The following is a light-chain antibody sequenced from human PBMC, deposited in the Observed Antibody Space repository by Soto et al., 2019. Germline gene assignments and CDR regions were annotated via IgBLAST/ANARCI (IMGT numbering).Light chain of an antibody. CDR2: AVS. CDR1: QSLLHSDGKTH. CDR3: MQSLHLPWT. J-gene: IGKJ1*01. V-gene: IGKV2D-29*01. Sequence: DIVMTQTPLSLSVAPGQPASISCKSSQSLLHSDGKTHVYWYQQKPGQPPQLLICAVSNRFSGVPDRFSGSGSGTDFTLRISRVEAEDVGVYYCMQSLHLPWTFGQGTKVE.